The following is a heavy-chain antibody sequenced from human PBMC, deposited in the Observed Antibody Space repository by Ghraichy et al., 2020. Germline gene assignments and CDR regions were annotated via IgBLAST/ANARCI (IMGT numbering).Heavy chain of an antibody. Sequence: SQTLSLTCTVSGGSISSYYWSWTRQPPGEGLEWIGYIYYSGSTNYNPSLKSRVTISVDTSKNQFSLKVNSVTAADTAVYYCARGGRGYSYFDYWGQGTLVTVSS. D-gene: IGHD5-12*01. CDR2: IYYSGST. V-gene: IGHV4-59*01. J-gene: IGHJ4*02. CDR3: ARGGRGYSYFDY. CDR1: GGSISSYY.